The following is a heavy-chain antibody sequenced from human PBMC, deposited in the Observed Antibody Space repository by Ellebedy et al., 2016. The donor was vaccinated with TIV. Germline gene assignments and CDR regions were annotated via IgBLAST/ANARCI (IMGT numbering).Heavy chain of an antibody. CDR1: GFTSSSNW. CDR2: IKQDGSEK. D-gene: IGHD3-9*01. Sequence: PGGSLRPSCVAPGFTSSSNWMSWVGQAPGKGLEWVANIKQDGSEKYYVDSVKGRFTISRDNAKNSLYLQMNSLRADDTAVYYCARGHHYDILTGYYFWGQGTLVTVSS. J-gene: IGHJ4*02. CDR3: ARGHHYDILTGYYF. V-gene: IGHV3-7*03.